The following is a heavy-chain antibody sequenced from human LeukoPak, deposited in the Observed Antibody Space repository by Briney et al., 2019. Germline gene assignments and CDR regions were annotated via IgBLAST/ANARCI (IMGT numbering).Heavy chain of an antibody. CDR3: VRDGLNWNYDY. CDR1: GYTFTDYY. V-gene: IGHV1-2*02. CDR2: ISPTSGDT. J-gene: IGHJ4*02. D-gene: IGHD1-7*01. Sequence: ASVKVSCEASGYTFTDYYMHWVRQAPGQGLEWMGWISPTSGDTRYAQKFQGRVAMTRDTSITTAHMELSRLRSDDTAVYYCVRDGLNWNYDYWGQGTLVAVSS.